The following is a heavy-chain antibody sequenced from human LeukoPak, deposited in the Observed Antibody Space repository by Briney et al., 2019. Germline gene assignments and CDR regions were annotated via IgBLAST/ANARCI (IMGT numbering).Heavy chain of an antibody. CDR2: INTDGSST. D-gene: IGHD5-18*01. CDR1: GFTFSTYW. Sequence: GGSLRLSCAASGFTFSTYWMHWVGQAPGKGLVWVSRINTDGSSTIYAYSVKRLFIISIDNAKNTLYLQINSLRAKKAAVYYCARDLRYSPGVFLDYWGQGTLVTVSS. J-gene: IGHJ4*02. CDR3: ARDLRYSPGVFLDY. V-gene: IGHV3-74*01.